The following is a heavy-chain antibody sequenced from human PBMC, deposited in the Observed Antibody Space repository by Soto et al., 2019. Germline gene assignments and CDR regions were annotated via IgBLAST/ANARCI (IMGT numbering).Heavy chain of an antibody. CDR2: INPNSGGT. CDR3: AKGAGPTRHDT. Sequence: ASVKVSCKASGDTFTGYYMHWVRQAPGQGLEWMGWINPNSGGTNYAQKFQGWVTMTRDTSISTAYMELSRLRSDDTAVYFCAKGAGPTRHDTWGQGTLFTVSA. V-gene: IGHV1-2*04. J-gene: IGHJ5*02. CDR1: GDTFTGYY.